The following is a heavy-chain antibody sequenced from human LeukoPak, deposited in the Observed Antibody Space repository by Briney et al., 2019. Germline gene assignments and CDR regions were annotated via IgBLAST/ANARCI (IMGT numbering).Heavy chain of an antibody. CDR1: GFSFSGSA. Sequence: GGSLRLSCAASGFSFSGSAMHWVRQASGKGLEWVGRIRSKANSYATAYAASVKGRFTISRDDSKNTAYLQMNSLKTEDTAVYYCNTNSGSYYDYWGQGTLVTVSS. V-gene: IGHV3-73*01. D-gene: IGHD1-26*01. CDR3: NTNSGSYYDY. CDR2: IRSKANSYAT. J-gene: IGHJ4*02.